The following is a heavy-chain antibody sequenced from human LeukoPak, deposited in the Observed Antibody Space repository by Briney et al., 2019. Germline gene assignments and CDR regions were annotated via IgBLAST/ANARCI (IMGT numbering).Heavy chain of an antibody. V-gene: IGHV3-23*01. CDR1: GFTFSNYA. D-gene: IGHD3-3*01. CDR3: AKHTTIFGVVIEY. J-gene: IGHJ4*02. CDR2: ITGNAGST. Sequence: PGGSLRLSCAPSGFTFSNYAMSWVRQAPGKGLEWVSLITGNAGSTNYADSVKGRFTISRDNSKNTLYLQMNSLRAEDTAVYYCAKHTTIFGVVIEYWGQGTLVTVSS.